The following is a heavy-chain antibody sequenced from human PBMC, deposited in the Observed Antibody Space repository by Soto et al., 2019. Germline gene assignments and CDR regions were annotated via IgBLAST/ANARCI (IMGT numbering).Heavy chain of an antibody. CDR2: IDWDDDK. Sequence: SGPTLVNPTQTLTLTCTFSGFSLSTSGMCVSWIRQPPGKALEWLALIDWDDDKYYSTSLKTRLTISKNTSKNQVVLTITNMDPVDTATYYCARTNSSSWYNWFEPWGQGTLVTVSS. CDR1: GFSLSTSGMC. D-gene: IGHD6-13*01. V-gene: IGHV2-70*01. J-gene: IGHJ5*02. CDR3: ARTNSSSWYNWFEP.